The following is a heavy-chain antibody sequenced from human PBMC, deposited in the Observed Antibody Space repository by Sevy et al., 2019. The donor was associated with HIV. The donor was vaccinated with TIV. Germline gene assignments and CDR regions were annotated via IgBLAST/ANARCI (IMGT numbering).Heavy chain of an antibody. D-gene: IGHD1-26*01. CDR1: GFTLSSYA. J-gene: IGHJ5*02. CDR2: ISYDGSNK. CDR3: ARRGGSYKNWFDP. V-gene: IGHV3-30*04. Sequence: GGSLRLSCTASGFTLSSYAMHWVRQAPGKGLEWVAVISYDGSNKYYADSVKGRFTISRDNSKNTLYLQMNSLRAEDTAVYYCARRGGSYKNWFDPWGQGTLVTVSS.